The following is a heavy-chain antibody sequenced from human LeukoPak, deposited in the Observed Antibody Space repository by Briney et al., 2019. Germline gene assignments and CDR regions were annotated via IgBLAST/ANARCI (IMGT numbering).Heavy chain of an antibody. Sequence: VASVKVSCKPSGYTFTGYYLHWVRQAPGQALEWMGWINLNTGATVYAQNSQGRVTMSRDTSISTAYMDLSRLRSDDTAVYYCARDRVGSGWPRPFYFEFWGQGTLVTVSS. CDR1: GYTFTGYY. J-gene: IGHJ4*02. V-gene: IGHV1-2*02. CDR3: ARDRVGSGWPRPFYFEF. D-gene: IGHD6-19*01. CDR2: INLNTGAT.